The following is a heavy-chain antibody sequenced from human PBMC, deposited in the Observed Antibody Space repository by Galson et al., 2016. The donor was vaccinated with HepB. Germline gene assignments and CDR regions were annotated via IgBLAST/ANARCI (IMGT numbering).Heavy chain of an antibody. J-gene: IGHJ4*02. V-gene: IGHV3-21*01. CDR1: GFSFSSYT. CDR2: ISSSSYYI. Sequence: SLRLSCAASGFSFSSYTMSWVRQTPGKGLEWVSSISSSSYYIYYADSLKGRFTSSRDNAKTSLYLQMNSLRAEDAAVYYCARDQTSSFDYWGQGTLVTVSS. CDR3: ARDQTSSFDY.